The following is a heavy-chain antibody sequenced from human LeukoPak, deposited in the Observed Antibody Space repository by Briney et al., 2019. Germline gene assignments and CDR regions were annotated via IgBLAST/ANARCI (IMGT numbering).Heavy chain of an antibody. D-gene: IGHD6-19*01. CDR2: INPNSGGT. Sequence: ASVKVSCKASGYTFTGYYMHWVRQAPGQGLEWMGRINPNSGGTNYAQKFQGRVTMTRDTSISTAYMELSRLRSDDTAVYYCATVPIPLSSGWYDPFDYWGQGTLVTVSS. CDR1: GYTFTGYY. CDR3: ATVPIPLSSGWYDPFDY. J-gene: IGHJ4*02. V-gene: IGHV1-2*06.